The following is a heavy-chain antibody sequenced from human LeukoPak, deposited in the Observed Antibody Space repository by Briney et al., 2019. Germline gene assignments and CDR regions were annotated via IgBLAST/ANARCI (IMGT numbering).Heavy chain of an antibody. D-gene: IGHD3-10*01. CDR2: MSPNSGDT. J-gene: IGHJ5*01. V-gene: IGHV1-8*01. CDR1: GYTFTSSE. Sequence: ASMKVSCKASGYTFTSSEINWVRQATGEGLEWMGWMSPNSGDTGYAQKFQGRVTMTRDTSINTAYMELSSLRSEDTAVYYCARVGLRGSGTHHDWFDSWGQGTLITVS. CDR3: ARVGLRGSGTHHDWFDS.